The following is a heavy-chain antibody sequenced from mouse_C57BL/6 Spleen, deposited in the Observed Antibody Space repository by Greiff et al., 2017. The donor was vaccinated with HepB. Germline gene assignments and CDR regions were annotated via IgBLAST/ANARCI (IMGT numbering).Heavy chain of an antibody. Sequence: QVQLQQSGPGLVQPSQSLSITCTVSGFSLTSYGVHWVRQSPGKGLEWLGVIWSGGSTDYNAAFISRLSISKDNSKSQVFLKMNSLQTDDTARYYCARGGENAMDYWGQGTSVTVSS. V-gene: IGHV2-4-1*01. J-gene: IGHJ4*01. CDR3: ARGGENAMDY. CDR2: IWSGGST. D-gene: IGHD1-1*02. CDR1: GFSLTSYG.